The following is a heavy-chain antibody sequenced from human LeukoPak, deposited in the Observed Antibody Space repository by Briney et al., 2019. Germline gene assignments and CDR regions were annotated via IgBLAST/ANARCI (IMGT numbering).Heavy chain of an antibody. CDR1: NDSFSNYY. Sequence: SETLSLTCTVSNDSFSNYYWTWIRQSPGKALEWIGYVYYTDKTHYNPSLKSRVFISADTSQNQFSLRLSSVTAADTAVYYCARRAGAYSHPYDYWGQGTLVTVSS. J-gene: IGHJ4*02. CDR3: ARRAGAYSHPYDY. V-gene: IGHV4-59*08. CDR2: VYYTDKT. D-gene: IGHD4/OR15-4a*01.